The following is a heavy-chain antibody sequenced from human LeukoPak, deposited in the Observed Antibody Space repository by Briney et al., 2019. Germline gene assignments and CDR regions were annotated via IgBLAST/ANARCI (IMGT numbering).Heavy chain of an antibody. Sequence: ASVKVSCKASGYTFTSHDINWVRQATGQGLEWMGWMNPNSGNTGYAQKFQGRVTLTRNTSISTAYMELSSLRSEDTAVYYCARGAFWSGYYEYFQHWGQGTLVTVSS. CDR2: MNPNSGNT. D-gene: IGHD3-3*01. V-gene: IGHV1-8*03. CDR3: ARGAFWSGYYEYFQH. J-gene: IGHJ1*01. CDR1: GYTFTSHD.